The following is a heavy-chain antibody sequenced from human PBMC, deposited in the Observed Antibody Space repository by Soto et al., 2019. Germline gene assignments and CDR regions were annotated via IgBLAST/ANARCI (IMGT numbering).Heavy chain of an antibody. V-gene: IGHV1-2*02. CDR1: GYTFTGYY. D-gene: IGHD6-13*01. Sequence: ASVKVSCKASGYTFTGYYMHWVRQAPGQGLEWMGWINANTGDTNSAQKFQGRVTMTRDTSISTAYMELSSLTSDDTSVYYCARGSPFSSSYYRPSYRYYYGLDVWGQGTKVTVYS. J-gene: IGHJ6*02. CDR3: ARGSPFSSSYYRPSYRYYYGLDV. CDR2: INANTGDT.